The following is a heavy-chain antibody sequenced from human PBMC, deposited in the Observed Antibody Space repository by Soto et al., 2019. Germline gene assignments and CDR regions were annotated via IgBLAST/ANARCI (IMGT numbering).Heavy chain of an antibody. Sequence: GGSLRLSCAASGFTFSSYAMSWVRQAPGKGLEWVSAISGSGGSTYYADSVKGRFTISRDNSKNTLYLQMNSLRAEDTAVYYCAKDIDYYDSSGYSIHFDYWGQGTLVTVSS. CDR2: ISGSGGST. D-gene: IGHD3-22*01. J-gene: IGHJ4*02. V-gene: IGHV3-23*01. CDR1: GFTFSSYA. CDR3: AKDIDYYDSSGYSIHFDY.